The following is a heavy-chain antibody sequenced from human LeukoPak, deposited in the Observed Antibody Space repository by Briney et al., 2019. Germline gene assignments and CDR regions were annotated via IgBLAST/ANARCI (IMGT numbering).Heavy chain of an antibody. D-gene: IGHD3-10*01. CDR1: GFTFSSYA. Sequence: GGSLRLSCAASGFTFSSYAMSWVRQAPGKGLEWVAAISNSGGDTFYADSVKGRFTISRDNSKNTLYLQMNSLRAEDTAVYYCASTWMVRYYFDYWGQGTLVTVSS. CDR3: ASTWMVRYYFDY. J-gene: IGHJ4*02. V-gene: IGHV3-23*01. CDR2: ISNSGGDT.